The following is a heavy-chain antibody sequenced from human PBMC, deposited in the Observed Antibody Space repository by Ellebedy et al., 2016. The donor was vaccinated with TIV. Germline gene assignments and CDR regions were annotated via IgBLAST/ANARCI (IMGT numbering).Heavy chain of an antibody. D-gene: IGHD6-6*01. J-gene: IGHJ6*02. CDR3: AREGITARFSIDV. CDR1: GYSFAGYF. CDR2: INPNTGDT. V-gene: IGHV1-2*05. Sequence: ASVKVSCKASGYSFAGYFMHWVRQAPGQGLEWMGRINPNTGDTSYAQKFQGRVTMTRDTSMSTAYMELRSLRFDDTVVFYCAREGITARFSIDVWGQGTTVTVSS.